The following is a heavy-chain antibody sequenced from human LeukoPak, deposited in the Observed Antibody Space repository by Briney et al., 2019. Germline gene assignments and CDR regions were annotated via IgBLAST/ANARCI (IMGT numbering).Heavy chain of an antibody. D-gene: IGHD2-15*01. CDR3: ARVRIYYYMDV. J-gene: IGHJ6*03. CDR1: GGSFSGYY. CDR2: INRSGST. V-gene: IGHV4-34*01. Sequence: SETLSLTCAVYGGSFSGYYWSWIRQPPGKGLEWIGEINRSGSTNYNPSLKSRVTISLDTYKNQFSLQLSSVTAADTAVYYCARVRIYYYMDVWGKGTTVTVSS.